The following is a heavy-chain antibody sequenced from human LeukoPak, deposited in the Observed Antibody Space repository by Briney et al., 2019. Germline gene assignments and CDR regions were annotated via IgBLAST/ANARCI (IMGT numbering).Heavy chain of an antibody. D-gene: IGHD3/OR15-3a*01. V-gene: IGHV3-23*01. CDR2: ISGSGGST. CDR3: AKKAGLYYYYYGMDV. Sequence: GGSLRLSCAASGFTFSSYAMSWVRQAPGKGLEWVSAISGSGGSTYYADSVKGRITISRDNSKNTLYLQMNSLRAEDTAVYYCAKKAGLYYYYYGMDVWGKGTTVTVSS. J-gene: IGHJ6*04. CDR1: GFTFSSYA.